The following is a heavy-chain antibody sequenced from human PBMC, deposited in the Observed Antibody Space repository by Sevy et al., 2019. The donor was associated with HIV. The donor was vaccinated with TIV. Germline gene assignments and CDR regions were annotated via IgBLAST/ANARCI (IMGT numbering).Heavy chain of an antibody. J-gene: IGHJ4*02. CDR2: IKSVGSIT. CDR1: GFPFISYW. Sequence: GGSLGLSFLASGFPFISYWWHWFRQPPGKGLGWVSRIKSVGSITNYPDTVRGRFTISRNNAKNTLHLQMNSLRAEDTAVYYCAREIGNYNDWGQGTLVTVSS. V-gene: IGHV3-74*01. CDR3: AREIGNYND. D-gene: IGHD1-7*01.